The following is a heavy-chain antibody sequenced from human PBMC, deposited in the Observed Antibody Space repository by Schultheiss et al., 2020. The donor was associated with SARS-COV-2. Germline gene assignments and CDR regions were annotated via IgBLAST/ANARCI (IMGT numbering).Heavy chain of an antibody. CDR1: GFTFSSYS. CDR3: AKDGVAVAGGNRGYFDY. CDR2: IWYDGSNK. D-gene: IGHD6-19*01. J-gene: IGHJ4*02. Sequence: GGSLRLSCAASGFTFSSYSMNWVRQAPGKGLEWVAVIWYDGSNKYYADSVKGRFTISRDNSKNTLYLQMNSLRAEDTAVYYCAKDGVAVAGGNRGYFDYWGQGTLVTVSS. V-gene: IGHV3-30*02.